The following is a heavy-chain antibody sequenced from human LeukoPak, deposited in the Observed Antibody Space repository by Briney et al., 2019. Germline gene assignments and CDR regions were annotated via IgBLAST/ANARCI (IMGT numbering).Heavy chain of an antibody. CDR3: AKERTDKYDFWSGDAFDI. CDR1: GFTFGDYY. D-gene: IGHD3-3*01. J-gene: IGHJ3*02. Sequence: GGSLRLSCAASGFTFGDYYMSWIRQAPGKGLEWVSYISSSGSTIYYADSVKGRFTISRDNAKNSLYLQMDSLRAEDTAVYYCAKERTDKYDFWSGDAFDIWGQGTMVTASS. CDR2: ISSSGSTI. V-gene: IGHV3-11*04.